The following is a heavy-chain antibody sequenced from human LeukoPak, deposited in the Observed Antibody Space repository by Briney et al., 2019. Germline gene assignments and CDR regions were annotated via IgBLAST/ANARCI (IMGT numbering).Heavy chain of an antibody. V-gene: IGHV3-30*03. CDR3: ARDRSTIVRSFDY. D-gene: IGHD1-26*01. CDR1: GFTFSSYG. CDR2: ISYDGSNK. Sequence: GGSLRLSCAASGFTFSSYGMHWVRQAPGKGLEWVAVISYDGSNKYYADSVKGRFTISRDNSKNTLYLQMNSLRAEDTAVYYCARDRSTIVRSFDYWGQGTLVTVSS. J-gene: IGHJ4*02.